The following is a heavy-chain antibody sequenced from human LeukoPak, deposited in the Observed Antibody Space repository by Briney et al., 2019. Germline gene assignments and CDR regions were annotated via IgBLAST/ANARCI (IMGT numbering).Heavy chain of an antibody. J-gene: IGHJ4*02. Sequence: ASVKVSCKASGYTFTSYDINWVRQATGQGLEWMGWINPNSGGTNYAQKFQGRVTMTRDTSISTAYMELSRLRSDDTAVYYCARGPFAIFGVDYWGQGTLVTVSS. CDR1: GYTFTSYD. CDR2: INPNSGGT. CDR3: ARGPFAIFGVDY. V-gene: IGHV1-2*02. D-gene: IGHD3-3*01.